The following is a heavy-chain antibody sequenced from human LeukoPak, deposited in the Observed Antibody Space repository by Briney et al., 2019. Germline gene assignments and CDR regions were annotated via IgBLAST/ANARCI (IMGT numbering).Heavy chain of an antibody. J-gene: IGHJ4*02. D-gene: IGHD3-10*01. Sequence: ASVKVSCKASGYTFTSYHMHWVRQAPGQGLEWMGIINPSDGSTNYAQKFQGRVTITRNTSISTAYMELSSLRSEDTAVYYCARVGRFGELQIDYWGQGTLVTVSS. CDR1: GYTFTSYH. CDR3: ARVGRFGELQIDY. CDR2: INPSDGST. V-gene: IGHV1-46*01.